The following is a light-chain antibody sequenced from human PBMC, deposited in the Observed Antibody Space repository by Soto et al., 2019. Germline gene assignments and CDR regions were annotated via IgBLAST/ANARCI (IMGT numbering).Light chain of an antibody. CDR2: EDY. Sequence: NFMLTQPHSVSESPGKTVTISCTRRSGSIASNYVQWYQQRPGSAPTTVIYEDYQRPSGVPDRFSGSIDSSSNSASLTISGLKTEDEADYYCQSYDSSIVVFGGGTKVTVL. CDR3: QSYDSSIVV. V-gene: IGLV6-57*04. J-gene: IGLJ2*01. CDR1: SGSIASNY.